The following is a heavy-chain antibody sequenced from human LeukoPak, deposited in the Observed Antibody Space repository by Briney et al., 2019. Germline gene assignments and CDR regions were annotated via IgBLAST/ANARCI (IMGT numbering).Heavy chain of an antibody. Sequence: SETLSLTRAVSGGSISRINWWSWVRQPPGKGLEWIGEIYHSGSTNYNPSLKSRVTISVDKSKNRFSLTLSSVISPPPAVFCCARAIWERQSYLDYWRQGTLVTVSS. CDR1: GGSISRINW. V-gene: IGHV4-4*01. J-gene: IGHJ4*02. CDR2: IYHSGST. CDR3: ARAIWERQSYLDY. D-gene: IGHD1-26*01.